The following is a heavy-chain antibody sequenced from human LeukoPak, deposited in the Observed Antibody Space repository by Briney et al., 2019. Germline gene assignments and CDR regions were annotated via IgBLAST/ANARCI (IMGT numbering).Heavy chain of an antibody. CDR1: GGSISSYY. D-gene: IGHD1-26*01. CDR2: IYYSGST. V-gene: IGHV4-59*01. CDR3: ARGGGIVGAHDAFDI. Sequence: PSETLSLTCTVSGGSISSYYWSWIRQPPGKGLEWIGYIYYSGSTNYNPSLKSRVTISVDTSKNQFSLKLSSVTAADTAVYYCARGGGIVGAHDAFDIWGQGTMVTVSS. J-gene: IGHJ3*02.